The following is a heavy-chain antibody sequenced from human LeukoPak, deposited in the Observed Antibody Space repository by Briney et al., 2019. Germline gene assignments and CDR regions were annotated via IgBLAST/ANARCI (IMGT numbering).Heavy chain of an antibody. D-gene: IGHD3-10*01. V-gene: IGHV3-53*01. CDR1: GFTVSSSY. Sequence: GGSLRLSCAASGFTVSSSYMSWVRQAPGKGPEWVSVIYSGGSTYYADSVKGRFTISRDNSKNTLFLQMNSLRAEDTAVYYCARDTFYSGSGSSRYFDLWGRGTLVTVSS. CDR2: IYSGGST. J-gene: IGHJ2*01. CDR3: ARDTFYSGSGSSRYFDL.